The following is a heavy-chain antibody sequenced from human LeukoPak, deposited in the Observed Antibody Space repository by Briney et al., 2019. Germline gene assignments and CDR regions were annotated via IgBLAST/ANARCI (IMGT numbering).Heavy chain of an antibody. Sequence: GGSLRLSCAASGFTVSSNYMNWVRQAPGKGLEWVSVIYSGGRTYYADSVKGRFTISRDNSKNTLYLQMNSLRAEDTAVYYRARVWYGSGSLYYYYYYMDVWGKGTTVTISS. D-gene: IGHD3-10*01. J-gene: IGHJ6*03. CDR2: IYSGGRT. CDR1: GFTVSSNY. V-gene: IGHV3-66*01. CDR3: ARVWYGSGSLYYYYYYMDV.